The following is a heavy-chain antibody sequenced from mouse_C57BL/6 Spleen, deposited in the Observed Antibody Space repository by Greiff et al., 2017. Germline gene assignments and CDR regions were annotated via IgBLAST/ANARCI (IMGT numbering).Heavy chain of an antibody. D-gene: IGHD2-1*01. Sequence: VQLQQSGAELVKPGASVKISCKASGYAFSSYWMNWVKQRPGKGLEWIGQIYPGDGDTNYNGKFKGKATLTADKTSSTAYMQLSSLTSEDSAVYFCARSRNDGNAWFAYWGQGTLVTVSA. V-gene: IGHV1-80*01. CDR1: GYAFSSYW. CDR3: ARSRNDGNAWFAY. CDR2: IYPGDGDT. J-gene: IGHJ3*01.